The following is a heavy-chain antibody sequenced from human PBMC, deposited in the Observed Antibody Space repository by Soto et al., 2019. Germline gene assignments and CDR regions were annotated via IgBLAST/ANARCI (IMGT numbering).Heavy chain of an antibody. D-gene: IGHD3-16*01. CDR3: AKDGFGGRYAYVYGMDV. CDR1: GFTCSESA. CDR2: IRNKDNNYAT. Sequence: GGSLRLSCAASGFTCSESAMHWVRQASGKGLEWVGRIRNKDNNYATAYTASVKGRFTISRDDSKNTVYLEMNSLRVEDTAVYYCAKDGFGGRYAYVYGMDVWGQGTTVTVSS. J-gene: IGHJ6*02. V-gene: IGHV3-73*01.